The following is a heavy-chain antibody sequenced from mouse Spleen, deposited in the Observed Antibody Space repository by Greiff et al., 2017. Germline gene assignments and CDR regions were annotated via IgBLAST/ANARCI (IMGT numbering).Heavy chain of an antibody. CDR2: IDPSDSYT. CDR1: GFTFTSYW. CDR3: ARGVGEGAMDY. J-gene: IGHJ4*01. Sequence: VQLQQSGAELVMPGASVKLSCTASGFTFTSYWMHWVKQRPGQGLEWIGEIDPSDSYTNYNQKFKGKATLTVDKSSSTAYMQLSSLTSEDSAVYYCARGVGEGAMDYWGQGTSVTVSS. V-gene: IGHV1-69*01.